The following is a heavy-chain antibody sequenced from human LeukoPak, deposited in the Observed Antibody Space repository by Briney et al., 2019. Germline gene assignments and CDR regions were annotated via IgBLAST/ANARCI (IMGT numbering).Heavy chain of an antibody. CDR1: GFTFSSYW. Sequence: GGSLRLSCAASGFTFSSYWMSWVRQAPGKGLEWVSFIRYDGSRKYYADSVKGRFTISRDNSKSTMYLQMDSLRAEDTAVYYCARSYYDSSGYYPALGNWGQGTLVTVSS. V-gene: IGHV3-30*02. J-gene: IGHJ4*02. CDR3: ARSYYDSSGYYPALGN. D-gene: IGHD3-22*01. CDR2: IRYDGSRK.